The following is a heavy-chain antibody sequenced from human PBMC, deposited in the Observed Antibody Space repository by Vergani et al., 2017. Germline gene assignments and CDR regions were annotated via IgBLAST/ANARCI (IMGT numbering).Heavy chain of an antibody. Sequence: EVQLVESGGGLVPPGRSLRLSCAASGFSFGDYAMTWVRQAPGKGLEWVAFIRNKAYGGTTEYAASVKGRFTISRDNAKNSLYLQMNSLRAEDTALYYCAKDLKYDILTGHHFDYWGQGTLVTVSS. CDR1: GFSFGDYA. V-gene: IGHV3-49*04. CDR3: AKDLKYDILTGHHFDY. D-gene: IGHD3-9*01. J-gene: IGHJ4*02. CDR2: IRNKAYGGTT.